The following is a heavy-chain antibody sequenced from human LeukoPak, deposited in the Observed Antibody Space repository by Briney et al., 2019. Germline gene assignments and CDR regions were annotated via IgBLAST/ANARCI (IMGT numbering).Heavy chain of an antibody. CDR1: GFTFSGSA. V-gene: IGHV3-73*01. CDR2: IRSKPNNYAT. J-gene: IGHJ4*02. D-gene: IGHD3-10*01. Sequence: GGSLRLSCAASGFTFSGSALHWVRQASGKGLEWVGRIRSKPNNYATAYAASVKGRFTISRDDSKNMAYLQMNSLKTEDTAVYYCSPSGSFYFDYWGQGTLVTVSS. CDR3: SPSGSFYFDY.